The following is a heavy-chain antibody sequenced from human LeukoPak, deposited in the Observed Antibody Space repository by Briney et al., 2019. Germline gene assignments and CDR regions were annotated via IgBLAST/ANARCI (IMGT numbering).Heavy chain of an antibody. CDR3: ARGRGVGATALDY. Sequence: GGSLRLSCAASGFTFSSYGVHWVRQTPGKGLEWVAFIRYDGSNRFYADSVKGRFTISRDNDKNSLYLQMNSLRAEDTAVYYCARGRGVGATALDYWGQGTLVTVSS. D-gene: IGHD1-26*01. CDR1: GFTFSSYG. CDR2: IRYDGSNR. J-gene: IGHJ4*02. V-gene: IGHV3-30*02.